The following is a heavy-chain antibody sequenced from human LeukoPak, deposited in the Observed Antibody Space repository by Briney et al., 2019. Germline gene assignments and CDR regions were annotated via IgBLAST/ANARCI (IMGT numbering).Heavy chain of an antibody. D-gene: IGHD5-18*01. CDR2: IWYDGSNK. Sequence: GSLRLSCAASGFTFSSYGMHWVRQAPGKGLEWVAVIWYDGSNKYYADSVKGRFTISRDNSKNTLYLQMNSLRAEDTAVYYCARDPRLWANDAFDIWGQGTMVTVSS. J-gene: IGHJ3*02. CDR1: GFTFSSYG. CDR3: ARDPRLWANDAFDI. V-gene: IGHV3-33*08.